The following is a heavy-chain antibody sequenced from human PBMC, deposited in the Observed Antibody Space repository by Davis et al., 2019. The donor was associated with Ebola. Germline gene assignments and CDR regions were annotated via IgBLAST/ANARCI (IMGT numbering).Heavy chain of an antibody. CDR2: ISAYNGNT. CDR1: GYTFTSYY. J-gene: IGHJ4*02. D-gene: IGHD3-10*01. Sequence: ASVKVSCKASGYTFTSYYMHWVRQAPGQRLEWMGWISAYNGNTNYAQKLQGRVTMTTDTSTSTAYMELRSLRSDDTAVYYCARPYSGSGSYAYWGQGTLVTVSS. V-gene: IGHV1-18*04. CDR3: ARPYSGSGSYAY.